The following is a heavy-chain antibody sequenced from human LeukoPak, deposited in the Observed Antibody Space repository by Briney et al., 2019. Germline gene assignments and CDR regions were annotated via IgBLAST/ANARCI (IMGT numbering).Heavy chain of an antibody. CDR3: ARVGPRYCSGGSCYPANPKSTCFDY. CDR2: INHSGST. J-gene: IGHJ4*02. V-gene: IGHV4-34*01. D-gene: IGHD2-15*01. CDR1: GGSFSGYY. Sequence: PSEALSLTCAVYGGSFSGYYWSWIRQPPGKGLEWIGEINHSGSTNYSPSLKSRVTISVDTSKNQFSLKLSSVTAADTAVYYCARVGPRYCSGGSCYPANPKSTCFDYWGQGTLITVSS.